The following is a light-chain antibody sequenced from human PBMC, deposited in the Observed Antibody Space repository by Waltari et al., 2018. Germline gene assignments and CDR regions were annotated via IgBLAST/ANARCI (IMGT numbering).Light chain of an antibody. J-gene: IGLJ3*02. Sequence: SALTQPASVSGSPGQSITISCTGTSSDVGFYNDVSWYQQHPGKAPKLMIYDVSERPSGVSNRFSGSKSGNTASLTISGLQAEDEADYYCNSYAGSSSWVFGGGTKLTVL. CDR1: SSDVGFYND. V-gene: IGLV2-14*01. CDR3: NSYAGSSSWV. CDR2: DVS.